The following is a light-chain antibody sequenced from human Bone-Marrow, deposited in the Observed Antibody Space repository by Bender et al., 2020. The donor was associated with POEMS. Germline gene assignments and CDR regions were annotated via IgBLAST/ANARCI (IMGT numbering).Light chain of an antibody. Sequence: QSALTQPASVSGSPGQSITISCTGTSSDVGRFNLVSWYQQYPGKAPKLIIYELDKRPSGISDRFSGSKSGNTASLTVSGLQAEDEADYYCSSYAGSNNFIFGTGTKVTVL. CDR3: SSYAGSNNFI. CDR1: SSDVGRFNL. V-gene: IGLV2-23*02. CDR2: ELD. J-gene: IGLJ1*01.